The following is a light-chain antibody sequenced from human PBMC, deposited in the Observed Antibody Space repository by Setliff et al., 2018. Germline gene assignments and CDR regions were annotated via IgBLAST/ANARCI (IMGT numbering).Light chain of an antibody. CDR1: AGAVTSGHY. Sequence: QAVVTQEASLTVSPGGTVTLTCASSAGAVTSGHYPYWFQQKPGQAPRTLIYDVSKTHSWTPARFSGSLLGDKAALTLSGAQPEDEAEYFCSLAYSGSGVFGGGNQLTVL. J-gene: IGLJ2*01. CDR2: DVS. V-gene: IGLV7-46*01. CDR3: SLAYSGSGV.